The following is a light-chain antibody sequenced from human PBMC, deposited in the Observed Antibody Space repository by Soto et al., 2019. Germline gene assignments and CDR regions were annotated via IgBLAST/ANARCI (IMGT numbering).Light chain of an antibody. CDR1: QSLYNNY. V-gene: IGKV3D-20*02. Sequence: LLTQSPCTLSLSPGERATISCRASQSLYNNYLAWLQQKPGQAPRLLIYDASNRATGIPARFSGSGSGTDFTLTISRLEPEDFAVYYCQQRSNWPLTFGGGTKVDI. CDR2: DAS. CDR3: QQRSNWPLT. J-gene: IGKJ4*01.